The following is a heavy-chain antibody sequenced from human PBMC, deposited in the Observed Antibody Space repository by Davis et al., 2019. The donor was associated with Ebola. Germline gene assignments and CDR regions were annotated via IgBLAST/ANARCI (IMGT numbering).Heavy chain of an antibody. J-gene: IGHJ6*02. V-gene: IGHV4-34*01. CDR1: GGSSSGYY. CDR2: INHIGST. CDR3: ASGGPPYYYAMDV. Sequence: SETLSLTCAVYGGSSSGYYWSWIRQPPGKGLEWTGEINHIGSTNYNPSLKSRVTISVDTSKNQFSLKLSSVTAADTAVYYCASGGPPYYYAMDVWGQGTTVTVSS.